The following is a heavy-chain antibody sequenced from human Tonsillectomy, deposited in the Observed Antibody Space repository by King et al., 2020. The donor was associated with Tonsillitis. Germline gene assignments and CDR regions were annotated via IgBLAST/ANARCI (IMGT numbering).Heavy chain of an antibody. D-gene: IGHD6-19*01. CDR2: ISGSGGST. J-gene: IGHJ4*02. CDR1: GFSFSSYA. CDR3: AKGGSGWYGGLDY. V-gene: IGHV3-23*04. Sequence: VQLVESGGGLVQPGGSLRLSCAASGFSFSSYAMNWVRQAPGKGLEWVSTISGSGGSTYYADSVKGRFTISRDNSKNMLYLQMDSLGAEDTAVYYCAKGGSGWYGGLDYWGQGSLVTVSS.